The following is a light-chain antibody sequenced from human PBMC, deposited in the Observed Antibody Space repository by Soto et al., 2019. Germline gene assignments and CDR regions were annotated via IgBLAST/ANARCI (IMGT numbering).Light chain of an antibody. Sequence: DIQMTQSPSTLSASVGDRVTISCRASQIISSFLNWYQQKPGKAPKLLIFLASSLQSGVPSRFSGSGSGADFTLTISSLQPEDFATYYCQQSYTVPLTFXQGTKLDIK. J-gene: IGKJ1*01. CDR2: LAS. V-gene: IGKV1-39*01. CDR1: QIISSF. CDR3: QQSYTVPLT.